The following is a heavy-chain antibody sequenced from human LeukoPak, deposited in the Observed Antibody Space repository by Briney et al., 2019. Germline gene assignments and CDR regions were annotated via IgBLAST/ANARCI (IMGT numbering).Heavy chain of an antibody. V-gene: IGHV3-30*04. Sequence: GGSLRLSCAASGFTFSSYAMHWVRQAPGKGLEWVAVISYDGSNKYYADSVKGRFTISRDNSKNTLYLQMNSLRAEDTAVYYCARDSSRFDYSGSSFWGQGTLVTVSS. D-gene: IGHD1-26*01. CDR2: ISYDGSNK. CDR1: GFTFSSYA. J-gene: IGHJ4*02. CDR3: ARDSSRFDYSGSSF.